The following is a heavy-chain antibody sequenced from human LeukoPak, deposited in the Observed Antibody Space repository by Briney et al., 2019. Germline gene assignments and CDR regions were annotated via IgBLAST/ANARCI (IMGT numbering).Heavy chain of an antibody. V-gene: IGHV3-30-3*01. CDR3: AKDTDYDFWSGYYDY. CDR2: ISYDGSNK. CDR1: GFTFSSYA. Sequence: PGGSLRLSCAASGFTFSSYAMHWVRQAPGKGLEWVAVISYDGSNKYYADSVKGRFTISRDNSKNSLYLQMNSLRTEDTALYYCAKDTDYDFWSGYYDYWGQGTLVTVSS. D-gene: IGHD3-3*01. J-gene: IGHJ4*02.